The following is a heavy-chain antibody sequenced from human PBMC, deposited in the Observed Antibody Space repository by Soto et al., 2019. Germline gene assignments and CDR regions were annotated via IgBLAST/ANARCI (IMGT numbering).Heavy chain of an antibody. CDR3: EKANYASGSYYDY. CDR1: GFTFDDYA. D-gene: IGHD3-10*01. CDR2: ISWNSGSI. Sequence: GGSLRLSCAASGFTFDDYAMHWVRQAPGKGLEWVSGISWNSGSIGYADSVKGRFTISRDNAKNSLYLQMNSLRAEDTALYYCEKANYASGSYYDYWGQGTLVTVSS. J-gene: IGHJ4*02. V-gene: IGHV3-9*01.